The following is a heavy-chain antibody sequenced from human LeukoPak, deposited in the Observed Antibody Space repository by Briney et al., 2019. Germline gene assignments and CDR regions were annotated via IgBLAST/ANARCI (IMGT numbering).Heavy chain of an antibody. Sequence: GGSLRLSCVASGFTFSTYAMHWVRQAPGKGLEWVAFISSDGNKNYYEDSVKGRFTISRDNSKNTLFLQMSSLRPEDTAMYYCAKHDGPIVVVTAKLDYWGLGTLVTVSS. CDR3: AKHDGPIVVVTAKLDY. V-gene: IGHV3-30*18. CDR2: ISSDGNKN. CDR1: GFTFSTYA. J-gene: IGHJ4*02. D-gene: IGHD2-21*02.